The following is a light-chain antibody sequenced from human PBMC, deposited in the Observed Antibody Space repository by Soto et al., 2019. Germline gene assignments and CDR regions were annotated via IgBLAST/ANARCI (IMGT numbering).Light chain of an antibody. CDR1: QSVSSN. CDR2: GAS. V-gene: IGKV3-15*01. Sequence: EIVMTQSPATLSVSPGERATLSCRASQSVSSNLAWYQQKPGQAPRLLIYGASTRATGIPARFSGSGSGTEVTLTISSLQSEDFAVYYCQQYNNWPLTFSGGTKVEIK. J-gene: IGKJ4*01. CDR3: QQYNNWPLT.